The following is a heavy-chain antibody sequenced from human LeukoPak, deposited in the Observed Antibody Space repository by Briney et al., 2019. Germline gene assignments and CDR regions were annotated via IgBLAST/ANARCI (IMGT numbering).Heavy chain of an antibody. V-gene: IGHV1-69*13. CDR1: GGTFSSYA. D-gene: IGHD2-21*02. CDR3: AGPFAVTLDDAFDI. J-gene: IGHJ3*02. CDR2: VIPIFGTA. Sequence: ASVKVSCKASGGTFSSYAISWVRQAPGQGLEWVGGVIPIFGTANYAQKFQGRVTITADESTSTAYMELSSLRSEDTAVYYCAGPFAVTLDDAFDIWGQGTMVTVSS.